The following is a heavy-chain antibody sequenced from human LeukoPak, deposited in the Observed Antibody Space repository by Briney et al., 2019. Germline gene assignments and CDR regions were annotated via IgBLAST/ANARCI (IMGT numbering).Heavy chain of an antibody. CDR3: AKDKAAYGDYVPYYFDY. V-gene: IGHV3-9*03. D-gene: IGHD4-17*01. J-gene: IGHJ4*02. CDR1: GFTFDDYA. Sequence: GGSLRLSCAASGFTFDDYAMHWVRQAPGKGLEWVSSISWNSGSIVYADSVKGRFTISRDNAKNSLYLQMNSLRAEDMALYYCAKDKAAYGDYVPYYFDYWGQGTLVTVSS. CDR2: ISWNSGSI.